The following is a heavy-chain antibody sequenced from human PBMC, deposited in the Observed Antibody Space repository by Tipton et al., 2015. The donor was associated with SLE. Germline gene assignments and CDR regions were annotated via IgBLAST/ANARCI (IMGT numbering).Heavy chain of an antibody. Sequence: TLSLTCAVYGGSFSGYYWSWIRQPAGKGLEWIGYIYTSGSTNYNPSLKSRVTISVDTSKNQFSLKLSSVTAADTAVYYCATRYGRSAFDIWGQGTMVTVSS. CDR2: IYTSGST. V-gene: IGHV4-4*09. D-gene: IGHD4-17*01. CDR3: ATRYGRSAFDI. CDR1: GGSFSGYY. J-gene: IGHJ3*02.